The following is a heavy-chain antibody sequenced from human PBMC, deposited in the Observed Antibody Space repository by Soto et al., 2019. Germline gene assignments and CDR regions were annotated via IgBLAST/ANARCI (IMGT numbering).Heavy chain of an antibody. CDR3: ARVRGYCSGGSCQLEYFQH. Sequence: SETLSLTCTVSGGSISSGGYYWSWIRQHPGKGLEWIGYIYYSGSTYYNPSLKSRVTISVDTSKNQFSLKLSSVTAADTAVYYCARVRGYCSGGSCQLEYFQHWGQGTLVTVSS. CDR2: IYYSGST. D-gene: IGHD2-15*01. V-gene: IGHV4-31*02. CDR1: GGSISSGGYY. J-gene: IGHJ1*01.